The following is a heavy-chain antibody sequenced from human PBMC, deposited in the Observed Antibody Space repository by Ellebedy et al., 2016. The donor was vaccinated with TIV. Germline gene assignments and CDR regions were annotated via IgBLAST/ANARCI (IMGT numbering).Heavy chain of an antibody. D-gene: IGHD2-2*01. V-gene: IGHV3-64*01. CDR1: GFTFSSYA. Sequence: GESLKISCAASGFTFSSYAMHWVRQAPGKGLEYVSAISSNGGSTYYANSVKGRLTISRDNSKNTLYLQMGSLRAEDMAVYYCARSGPAAHQPGAFDIWGQGTMVTVSS. CDR3: ARSGPAAHQPGAFDI. J-gene: IGHJ3*02. CDR2: ISSNGGST.